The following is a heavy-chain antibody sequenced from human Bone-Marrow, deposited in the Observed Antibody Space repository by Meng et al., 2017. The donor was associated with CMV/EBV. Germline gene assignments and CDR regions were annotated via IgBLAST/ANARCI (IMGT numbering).Heavy chain of an antibody. J-gene: IGHJ4*02. CDR1: GYTFTGYY. CDR2: INPNSGGT. V-gene: IGHV1-2*02. CDR3: ARDPISGDSSGTDY. Sequence: QGQLVQSGAEVKKPGASGKVSCKASGYTFTGYYMHWVRQAPGQGLEWMGWINPNSGGTNYAQKFQGRVTMTRDTSISTAYMELSRLRSDDTAVYYCARDPISGDSSGTDYWGQGTLVTVSS. D-gene: IGHD3-22*01.